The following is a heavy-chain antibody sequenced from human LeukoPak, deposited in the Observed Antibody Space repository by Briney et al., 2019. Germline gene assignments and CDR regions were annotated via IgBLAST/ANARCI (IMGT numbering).Heavy chain of an antibody. D-gene: IGHD4-17*01. CDR3: ASQRLRRDWFDP. CDR2: INPSGGST. Sequence: GASVKVSCKASGYTFTSYYMHWVRQAPGQGREWMGIINPSGGSTSYAQKFQGRVTMTRDTSTSTVYMELSSLRSEDTAVYYCASQRLRRDWFDPWGQGTLVTVSS. CDR1: GYTFTSYY. J-gene: IGHJ5*02. V-gene: IGHV1-46*01.